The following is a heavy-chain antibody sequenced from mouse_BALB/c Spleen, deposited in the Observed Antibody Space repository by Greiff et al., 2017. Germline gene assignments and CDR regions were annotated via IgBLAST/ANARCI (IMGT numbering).Heavy chain of an antibody. J-gene: IGHJ3*01. D-gene: IGHD1-2*01. CDR1: GYTFTDYE. CDR2: IDPETGGT. CDR3: TGAKFITTATGFAY. Sequence: QVQLKQSGAELVRPGASVTLSCTASGYTFTDYEMHWVKQTPVHGLEWIGAIDPETGGTAYNQKFKGKATLTADKSSSTAYMELRSLTSEDSAVYYCTGAKFITTATGFAYWGQGTLVTVSA. V-gene: IGHV1-15*01.